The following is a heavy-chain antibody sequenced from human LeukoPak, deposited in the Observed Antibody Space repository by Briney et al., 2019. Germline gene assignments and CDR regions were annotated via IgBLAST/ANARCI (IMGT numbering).Heavy chain of an antibody. J-gene: IGHJ6*03. D-gene: IGHD1-26*01. Sequence: RWSLRLSCAASGFTFSSDAMHWVRQAPRKGLEYGSASSSNGGGTYYANSVKGRFTISRDNSKNTLYLQMGSLGAEDVVVYYCARLQSSYYYYYYYMDVWGKGTTVTVSS. CDR3: ARLQSSYYYYYYYMDV. CDR1: GFTFSSDA. CDR2: SSSNGGGT. V-gene: IGHV3-64*01.